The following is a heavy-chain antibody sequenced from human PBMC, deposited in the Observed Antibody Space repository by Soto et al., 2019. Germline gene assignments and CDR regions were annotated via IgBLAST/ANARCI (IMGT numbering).Heavy chain of an antibody. V-gene: IGHV3-21*01. Sequence: EVQLVESGGGLVQPGGSLRVSCAASGFSFSSYTMNWVRQAPGKGLEWVSAISSSSSYIYYADSVKGRFTISRDGAENSLYLQMNSLRVEDTAVYYCVRGEYCTDGVCEYFDYWGQGTLVSVSS. CDR1: GFSFSSYT. J-gene: IGHJ4*02. CDR2: ISSSSSYI. D-gene: IGHD2-8*01. CDR3: VRGEYCTDGVCEYFDY.